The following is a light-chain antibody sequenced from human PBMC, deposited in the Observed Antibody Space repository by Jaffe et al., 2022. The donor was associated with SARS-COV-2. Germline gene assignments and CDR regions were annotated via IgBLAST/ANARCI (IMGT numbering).Light chain of an antibody. J-gene: IGLJ2*01. CDR2: EVR. CDR1: SSDVGGYNY. V-gene: IGLV2-14*01. Sequence: QSALTQPASVSGSPGQSITISCTGTSSDVGGYNYVSWYQQHPGKAPKLMIYEVRNRPSGVPDRFSGSKSGSTASLTISGLQPEDEADYYCSSYTSSSTVVFGGGTKLTVL. CDR3: SSYTSSSTVV.